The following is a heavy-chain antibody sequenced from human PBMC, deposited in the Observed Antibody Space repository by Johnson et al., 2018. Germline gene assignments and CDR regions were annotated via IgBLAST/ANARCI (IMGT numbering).Heavy chain of an antibody. D-gene: IGHD6-13*01. V-gene: IGHV4-39*01. CDR1: DDSISRSTYY. CDR2: LYSGSRST. CDR3: ARRGQHLPIEAFDI. Sequence: VQLQESGPGLVKHSETLSLTCNVSDDSISRSTYYSGWIRQAPGKGLEYIGSLYSGSRSTYYNPSLASRVTIAVARSKRQVSLELSAATAADTAVYYCARRGQHLPIEAFDIWGQGTLVTVSS. J-gene: IGHJ3*02.